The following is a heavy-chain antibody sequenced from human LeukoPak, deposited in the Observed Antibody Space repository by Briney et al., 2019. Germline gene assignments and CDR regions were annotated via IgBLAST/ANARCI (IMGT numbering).Heavy chain of an antibody. CDR3: ARQYCSSTSCRNPFDY. CDR2: ICYDGSNK. Sequence: SGGSLRLSCAASGFTFSSYGMHWVRQAPGKGLEWVAVICYDGSNKYYADSVKGRFTISRDNSKNTLYLQMNSLRAEDTAVYYCARQYCSSTSCRNPFDYWGQGTLVTVSS. CDR1: GFTFSSYG. J-gene: IGHJ4*02. D-gene: IGHD2-2*01. V-gene: IGHV3-33*01.